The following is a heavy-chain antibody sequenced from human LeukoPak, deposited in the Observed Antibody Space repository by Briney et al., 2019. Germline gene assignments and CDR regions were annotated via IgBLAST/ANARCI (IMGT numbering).Heavy chain of an antibody. V-gene: IGHV4-59*01. D-gene: IGHD6-19*01. J-gene: IGHJ6*02. Sequence: PSETLSLTCTVSGGSISSYYWSWIRQPPGKGLEWIGYIYYSGSTNYNPSLKSRVTISVDTSENQFSLKLSSVTAADTAVYYCARVPGIAVAGTAAYYYYGMDVWGQGTTVTVSS. CDR1: GGSISSYY. CDR2: IYYSGST. CDR3: ARVPGIAVAGTAAYYYYGMDV.